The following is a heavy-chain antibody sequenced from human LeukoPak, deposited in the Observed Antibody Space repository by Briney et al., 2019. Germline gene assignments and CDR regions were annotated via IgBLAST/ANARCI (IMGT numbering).Heavy chain of an antibody. CDR1: GGSIGRFH. D-gene: IGHD3-3*01. CDR3: ARAYYDFWSGDMGIYYYYYMDV. CDR2: IYYNGNT. V-gene: IGHV4-59*01. Sequence: SETLSLTCTVSGGSIGRFHWSWIRQMPGKGLDHIGYIYYNGNTNYNPSLKSRVTISVDTSKNQFSLKLSSVTAADTAVYYCARAYYDFWSGDMGIYYYYYMDVWGKGTTVTVSS. J-gene: IGHJ6*03.